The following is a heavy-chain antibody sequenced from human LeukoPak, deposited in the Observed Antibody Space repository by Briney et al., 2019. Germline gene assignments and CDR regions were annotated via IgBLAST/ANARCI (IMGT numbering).Heavy chain of an antibody. J-gene: IGHJ6*02. CDR3: ARGRVTMVRGVISYYGMDV. D-gene: IGHD3-10*01. Sequence: GGSLRLSCAASGFTFSDYYMSWIRQAPGKGLEWVSYISSSGSTIYYADSVKGRFTIPRDNAKNSLYLQMNSLRAEDTAVYYCARGRVTMVRGVISYYGMDVWGQGTTVTVSS. CDR1: GFTFSDYY. V-gene: IGHV3-11*04. CDR2: ISSSGSTI.